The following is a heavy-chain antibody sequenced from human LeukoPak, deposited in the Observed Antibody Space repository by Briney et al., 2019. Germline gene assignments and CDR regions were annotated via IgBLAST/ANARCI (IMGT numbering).Heavy chain of an antibody. V-gene: IGHV4-39*07. CDR2: IYYSGST. D-gene: IGHD6-13*01. Sequence: SETLSLTCTVSGGSLSSSSYYWGWIRQPPGKGLEWIGSIYYSGSTYYNPSLKSRVTISVDTSKNQFSLKLSSVTAADTAVYYCARMGRQAAAANYYYYMDVWGKGTKVTVSS. CDR3: ARMGRQAAAANYYYYMDV. CDR1: GGSLSSSSYY. J-gene: IGHJ6*03.